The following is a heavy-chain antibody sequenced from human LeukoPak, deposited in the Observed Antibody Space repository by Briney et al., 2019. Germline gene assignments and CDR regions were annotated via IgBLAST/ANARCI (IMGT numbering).Heavy chain of an antibody. D-gene: IGHD1-20*01. CDR1: GFTFSSYA. CDR2: ISGSGGST. V-gene: IGHV3-23*01. J-gene: IGHJ5*02. Sequence: GWSLRLSCAASGFTFSSYAMSWVRQAPGKGLEWVSAISGSGGSTYYADSVKGRFTISRDNSKNTLYLQMNSLRAEDTAVYYCAKGRGNWNANWFDPWGQGTLVTVSS. CDR3: AKGRGNWNANWFDP.